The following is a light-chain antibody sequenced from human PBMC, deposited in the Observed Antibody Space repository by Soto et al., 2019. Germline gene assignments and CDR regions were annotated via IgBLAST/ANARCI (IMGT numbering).Light chain of an antibody. J-gene: IGKJ1*01. CDR1: QSVSSY. V-gene: IGKV3-11*01. CDR3: QQRSNWPPT. CDR2: DAS. Sequence: EIVLTQSPATLSLSPGERATLACRASQSVSSYLACYQQKPGQAPRLLIYDASNRATGIPDRFSGSGSGTDFTLTISSLEPEDFAVYYCQQRSNWPPTFGQGTKV.